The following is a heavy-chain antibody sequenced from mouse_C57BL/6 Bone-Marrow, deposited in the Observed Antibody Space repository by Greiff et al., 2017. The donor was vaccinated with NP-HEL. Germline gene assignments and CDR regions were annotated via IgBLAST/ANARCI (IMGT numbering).Heavy chain of an antibody. CDR2: INYDGSST. Sequence: VQVVESEGGLVQPGSSMKLSCTASGFTFSDYYMAWVRQVPEKGLEWVANINYDGSSTYYLDSLKSRFIISRDNAKNILYLQLSSLKSEDTATYYCARANSNYDAMDYWGQGTSVTVSS. J-gene: IGHJ4*01. CDR1: GFTFSDYY. CDR3: ARANSNYDAMDY. D-gene: IGHD2-5*01. V-gene: IGHV5-16*01.